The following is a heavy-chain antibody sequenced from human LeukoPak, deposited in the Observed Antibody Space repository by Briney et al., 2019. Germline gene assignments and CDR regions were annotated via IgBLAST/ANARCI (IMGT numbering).Heavy chain of an antibody. V-gene: IGHV3-30-3*01. CDR3: ARFDYYGSSGPIEEAFDI. CDR2: ISYDGSNK. Sequence: GGSLGLSCAASGFTFSSYAMHWVRQAPGKGLEWVAVISYDGSNKYYADSVKGRFTISRDNSKNTLYLQMNSLRAEDTAVYYCARFDYYGSSGPIEEAFDIWGQGTMVTVSS. D-gene: IGHD3-22*01. CDR1: GFTFSSYA. J-gene: IGHJ3*02.